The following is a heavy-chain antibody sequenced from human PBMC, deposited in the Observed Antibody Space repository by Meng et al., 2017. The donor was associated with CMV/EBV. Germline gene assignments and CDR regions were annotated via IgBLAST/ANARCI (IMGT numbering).Heavy chain of an antibody. V-gene: IGHV3-11*04. J-gene: IGHJ5*02. CDR1: GFTFSDYY. CDR3: ARGGGSYPNWFDP. Sequence: AASGFTFSDYYMSWIRQAQGKGLEWVSYISSSGSTIYYADSVKGRFTISRDNAKNSLYLQMNSLRAEDTAVYYCARGGGSYPNWFDPWGQGTLVTVSS. D-gene: IGHD1-26*01. CDR2: ISSSGSTI.